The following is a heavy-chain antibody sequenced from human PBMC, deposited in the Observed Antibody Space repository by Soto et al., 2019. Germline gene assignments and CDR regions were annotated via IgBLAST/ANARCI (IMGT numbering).Heavy chain of an antibody. V-gene: IGHV6-1*01. CDR1: GDIVSSNSAA. CDR2: TYYRSKWYN. D-gene: IGHD5-12*01. J-gene: IGHJ6*02. CDR3: ARLDIVAEQTRYGLAV. Sequence: PSQTLSLTCAIPGDIVSSNSAAWNWIRQSPSRALEWLGRTYYRSKWYNDFAVSVRGRITINPDTSKNQFSLQLHSVTAEDTAVYYCARLDIVAEQTRYGLAVWGPGAAVTXSS.